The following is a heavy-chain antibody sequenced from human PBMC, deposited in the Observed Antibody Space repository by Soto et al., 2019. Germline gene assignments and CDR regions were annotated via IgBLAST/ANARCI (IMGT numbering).Heavy chain of an antibody. V-gene: IGHV1-18*01. Sequence: QGQLVQFGAEVRRPGASVKVSCKASGYTFSSFGIAWVRQGPGQGLEWLGWVTGYNGNTKYAQKFQDRVEMTTDTSTNTAYLELRSLTSDDTAVYFCARAPPFDFWGQGTLVTVSP. CDR3: ARAPPFDF. CDR2: VTGYNGNT. CDR1: GYTFSSFG. J-gene: IGHJ4*02.